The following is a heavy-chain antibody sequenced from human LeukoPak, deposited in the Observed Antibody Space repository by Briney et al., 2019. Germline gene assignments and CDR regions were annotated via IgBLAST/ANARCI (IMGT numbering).Heavy chain of an antibody. CDR2: ISWNSGSI. Sequence: GGSLRLSCAASGFTFDDYAMHWVRQAPGKGLEWVSGISWNSGSIGYADSVKGRFTISRDNAKNSLYLQMNSLRAEDIALYYCAKDCGLYSSSCVDYWGQGTLVTVSS. CDR3: AKDCGLYSSSCVDY. CDR1: GFTFDDYA. V-gene: IGHV3-9*03. D-gene: IGHD6-13*01. J-gene: IGHJ4*02.